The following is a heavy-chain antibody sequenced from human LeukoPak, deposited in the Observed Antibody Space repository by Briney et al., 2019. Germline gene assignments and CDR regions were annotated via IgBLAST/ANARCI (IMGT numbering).Heavy chain of an antibody. CDR3: AKGGSVSSSWYTYDY. D-gene: IGHD6-13*01. V-gene: IGHV3-23*01. CDR1: GFTFSYYA. CDR2: ISSSAGST. J-gene: IGHJ4*02. Sequence: GGSLRLSCAASGFTFSYYAMSWVRQAPGKGLDWVSTISSSAGSTYYADSVKGRFTISRDKSKKTLYLQMNSLRAEDTAVYYCAKGGSVSSSWYTYDYWGQGTLVTVSS.